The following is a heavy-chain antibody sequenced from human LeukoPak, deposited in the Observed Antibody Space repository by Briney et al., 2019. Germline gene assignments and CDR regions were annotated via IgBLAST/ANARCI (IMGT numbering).Heavy chain of an antibody. CDR1: GGSFSGYY. CDR3: ARGGGIVVVPAAIRPYRYHWFDP. J-gene: IGHJ5*02. Sequence: PSETLSLTCAVYGGSFSGYYWSWIRQPPGKGLEWIGEINHSGSTNYNPSLKSRVTISVGTSKNQFSLKLSSVTAADTAVYYCARGGGIVVVPAAIRPYRYHWFDPWGQGTLVTVSS. CDR2: INHSGST. D-gene: IGHD2-2*01. V-gene: IGHV4-34*01.